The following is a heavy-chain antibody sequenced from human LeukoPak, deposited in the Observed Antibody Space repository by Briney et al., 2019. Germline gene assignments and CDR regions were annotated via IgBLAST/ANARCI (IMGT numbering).Heavy chain of an antibody. D-gene: IGHD3-10*01. CDR2: IRYDGSNK. CDR1: GFTFSSYG. CDR3: AKTPPMVRGVIIDY. Sequence: PGGSLRLSCAASGFTFSSYGMHWVRQAPGKGLEWVAFIRYDGSNKYYADSVKGRFTISRDNSKNTLYLQMNSLRAEDTAVYYCAKTPPMVRGVIIDYWGQGTLVTVSS. V-gene: IGHV3-30*02. J-gene: IGHJ4*02.